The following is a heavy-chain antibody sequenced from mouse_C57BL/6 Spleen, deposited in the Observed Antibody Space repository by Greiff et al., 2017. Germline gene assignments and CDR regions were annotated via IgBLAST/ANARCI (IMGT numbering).Heavy chain of an antibody. J-gene: IGHJ3*01. D-gene: IGHD2-5*01. Sequence: EVKLQESGGGLVKPGGSLKLSCAASGFTFSSYTMSWVRQTPEKRLEWVATISGGGGNTYYPDSVKGRFTISRDNAKNTLYLQMSSLRSEDTALYYCARHNYSTPGFAYWGQGTLVTVSA. CDR2: ISGGGGNT. CDR3: ARHNYSTPGFAY. V-gene: IGHV5-9*01. CDR1: GFTFSSYT.